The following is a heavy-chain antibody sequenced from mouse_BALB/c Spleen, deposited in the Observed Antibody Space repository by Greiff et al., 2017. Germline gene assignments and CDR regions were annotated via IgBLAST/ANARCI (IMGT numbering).Heavy chain of an antibody. CDR2: ISDGGSYT. V-gene: IGHV5-4*02. Sequence: EVQLVESGGGLVKPGGSLKISCAASGFTFSDYYMYWVRQTPEKRLEWVATISDGGSYTYYPDSVKGRFTISRDNAKNNLYLQMSSLKSEDTAMYYCARGYYGSIYAMDYWGQGTSVTVSS. CDR1: GFTFSDYY. D-gene: IGHD1-1*01. CDR3: ARGYYGSIYAMDY. J-gene: IGHJ4*01.